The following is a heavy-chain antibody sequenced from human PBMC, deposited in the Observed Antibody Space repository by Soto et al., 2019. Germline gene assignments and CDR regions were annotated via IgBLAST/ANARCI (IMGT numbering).Heavy chain of an antibody. Sequence: SETLSLTCTVSGCSTSSYYWSWIRQPPGKGLEWIGYIYYSGSTNYNPSLKSRVTISVDTSKNQFSLKLSSVTAADTAVYYCARQYSGYVSYWGQGTLVTVSS. J-gene: IGHJ4*02. CDR2: IYYSGST. V-gene: IGHV4-59*08. D-gene: IGHD5-12*01. CDR1: GCSTSSYY. CDR3: ARQYSGYVSY.